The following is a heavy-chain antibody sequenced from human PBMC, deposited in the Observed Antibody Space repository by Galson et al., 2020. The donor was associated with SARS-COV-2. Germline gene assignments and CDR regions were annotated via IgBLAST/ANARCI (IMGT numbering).Heavy chain of an antibody. CDR1: GGSISGYY. D-gene: IGHD3-10*01. V-gene: IGHV4-59*01. CDR2: ISYSGST. Sequence: QVSETLSLTCTVSGGSISGYYWSWIRQIPGKGLEWIGYISYSGSTSYNPSLKSRVTFSVDTSKNQFSLKLSSVTAADTAVYYCARDVYASGSYWGINWFDPWGQGTLVTVSS. CDR3: ARDVYASGSYWGINWFDP. J-gene: IGHJ5*02.